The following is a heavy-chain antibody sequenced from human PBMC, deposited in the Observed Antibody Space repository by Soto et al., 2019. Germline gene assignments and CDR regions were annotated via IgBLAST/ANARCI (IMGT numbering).Heavy chain of an antibody. CDR3: ARDPPTGTTLDWADS. Sequence: EVQLVESGGGLVKPGGSLRLSCAASGFRFSSDSMGWVRQAPGKGLEWVSSISSSGSFKNYADSVKGRFTISRDNAKNSLYLQMSGLKDDDTAVYYCARDPPTGTTLDWADSWGQGTLVTVSS. CDR1: GFRFSSDS. V-gene: IGHV3-21*01. D-gene: IGHD1-7*01. CDR2: ISSSGSFK. J-gene: IGHJ4*02.